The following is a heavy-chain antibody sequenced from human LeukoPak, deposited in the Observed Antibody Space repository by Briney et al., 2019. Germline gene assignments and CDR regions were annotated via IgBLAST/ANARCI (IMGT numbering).Heavy chain of an antibody. CDR3: AKAVPVYDFWSGYYPYYFDY. CDR2: ISGIGGST. V-gene: IGHV3-23*01. Sequence: GGSLRLSCAASGFTFSSYAMSWVRQAPGKGLEWVSAISGIGGSTYYADSVKGRFTISRDNSKNTLYLQMNSLRAEDTAVYYCAKAVPVYDFWSGYYPYYFDYWGQGTLVTVSS. CDR1: GFTFSSYA. D-gene: IGHD3-3*01. J-gene: IGHJ4*02.